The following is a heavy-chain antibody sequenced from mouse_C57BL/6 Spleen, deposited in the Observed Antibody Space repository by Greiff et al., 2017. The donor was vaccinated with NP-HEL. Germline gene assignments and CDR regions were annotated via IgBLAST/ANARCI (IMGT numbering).Heavy chain of an antibody. V-gene: IGHV7-3*01. CDR2: IGNKANGYTT. J-gene: IGHJ2*01. Sequence: EVHLVESGGGLVQPGGSLSLSCAASGFTFTDYYMSWVRQPPGKALEWLGFIGNKANGYTTEYSASVKGRFTISRDNSQSILYLQMNALRAEDSATYYCARFGYDYFDYWGQGTTLTVSS. CDR1: GFTFTDYY. CDR3: ARFGYDYFDY. D-gene: IGHD2-3*01.